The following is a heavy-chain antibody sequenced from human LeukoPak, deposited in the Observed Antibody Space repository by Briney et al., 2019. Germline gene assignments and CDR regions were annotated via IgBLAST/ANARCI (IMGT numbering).Heavy chain of an antibody. Sequence: PGGSLRLSCAASGFTVSSNYMSWVRQAPGKGLEWVSVIYSGGSTYYADSVKGRFTISRDNSKNTLYLQMNSLRAEDTAVYYCAKEAQSSSSGGWGIFPLFDYWGQGTLVTVSS. CDR1: GFTVSSNY. CDR2: IYSGGST. D-gene: IGHD6-13*01. V-gene: IGHV3-53*01. CDR3: AKEAQSSSSGGWGIFPLFDY. J-gene: IGHJ4*02.